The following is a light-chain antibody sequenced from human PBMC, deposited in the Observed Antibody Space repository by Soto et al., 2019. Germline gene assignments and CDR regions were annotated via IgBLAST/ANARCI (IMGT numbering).Light chain of an antibody. CDR1: QSISNY. CDR3: QRSFSSRWT. CDR2: AAS. V-gene: IGKV1-39*01. Sequence: THSTRDPATLAATIRAKESITGQASQSISNYLNWYQQKPGKAPKFLIYAASSLQSGVPSRFSGSGSGTDFTLTMSSLQPEDFATYYCQRSFSSRWTFGQGTKVDIK. J-gene: IGKJ1*01.